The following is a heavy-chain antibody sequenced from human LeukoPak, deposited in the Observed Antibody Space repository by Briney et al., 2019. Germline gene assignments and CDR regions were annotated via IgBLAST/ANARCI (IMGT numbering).Heavy chain of an antibody. D-gene: IGHD4-17*01. V-gene: IGHV3-53*01. CDR1: GFTVSSNY. CDR2: IYSGGST. Sequence: GGSLRLSCAASGFTVSSNYMSWVRQAPGKGLEWVSVIYSGGSTYYANSVKGRFTISRDNSKNTLYLQMNSLRAEDTAVYYCARDVIKGDYYYYFDYWGQGTLVTVSS. CDR3: ARDVIKGDYYYYFDY. J-gene: IGHJ4*02.